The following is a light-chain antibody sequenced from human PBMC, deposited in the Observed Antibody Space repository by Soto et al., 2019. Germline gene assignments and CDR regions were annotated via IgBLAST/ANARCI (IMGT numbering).Light chain of an antibody. CDR3: CSYAGSSTFYV. CDR1: SSDVGSYNL. V-gene: IGLV2-23*01. Sequence: QSALTQPASLSGSPGQSITISCTGTSSDVGSYNLVSWYQQHPGKAPKLMIYEGSKRPSGVSNRSSGSKSGNTASLTISGLQAEDEADYYCCSYAGSSTFYVFGTGTKVTVL. J-gene: IGLJ1*01. CDR2: EGS.